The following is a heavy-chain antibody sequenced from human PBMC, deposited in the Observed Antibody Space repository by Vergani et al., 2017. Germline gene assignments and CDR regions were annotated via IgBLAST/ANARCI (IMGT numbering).Heavy chain of an antibody. CDR1: GFTFSNAW. J-gene: IGHJ6*03. D-gene: IGHD3-10*01. CDR2: IKSKTDGGPT. CDR3: TTDVRXTMVRGVPNYYYYYMDV. Sequence: EVQLVESGGGLVKPGGSLRLSCAASGFTFSNAWMSWVRQAPGKGLEWVGRIKSKTDGGPTDYAAPVKGRFTISREDSKNTQYLQMNSLKTVDTAVDYCTTDVRXTMVRGVPNYYYYYMDVWGRGTTVTVSS. V-gene: IGHV3-15*01.